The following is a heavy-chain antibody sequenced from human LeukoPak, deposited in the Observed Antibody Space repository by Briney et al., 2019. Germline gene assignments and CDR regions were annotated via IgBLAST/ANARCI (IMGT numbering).Heavy chain of an antibody. V-gene: IGHV1-2*02. CDR1: GYSFTDYY. D-gene: IGHD3-3*01. J-gene: IGHJ5*02. CDR3: ARADFIDAGPYLIGP. Sequence: ASVTVSCKASGYSFTDYYIHWVRQAPGQGLEWMGWINTKSGRTISARTFQGRVTITRDPSITTVYMDMAWLTSDDTALYFCARADFIDAGPYLIGPWGQATLVTVSS. CDR2: INTKSGRT.